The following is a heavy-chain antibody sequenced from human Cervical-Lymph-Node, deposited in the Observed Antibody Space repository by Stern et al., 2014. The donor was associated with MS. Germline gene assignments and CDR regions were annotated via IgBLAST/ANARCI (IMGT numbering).Heavy chain of an antibody. J-gene: IGHJ4*02. V-gene: IGHV7-4-1*01. CDR3: ARGEGGGSFFFDY. D-gene: IGHD1-26*01. Sequence: VQLVQSGSELRQPGASVKVSCKGSGYAFDNYGVTWVRQAPGQGLEWMGWINTETGIPTYAQGFTGQVVFSLDTSASTAYLQILKLKSEDTAIYFCARGEGGGSFFFDYWGQGTLVTVSS. CDR1: GYAFDNYG. CDR2: INTETGIP.